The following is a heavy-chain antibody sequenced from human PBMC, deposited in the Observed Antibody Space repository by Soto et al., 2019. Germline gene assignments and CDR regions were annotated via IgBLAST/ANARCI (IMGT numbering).Heavy chain of an antibody. CDR3: GRGPSPRAPAGGTPYYYAMDV. D-gene: IGHD6-13*01. Sequence: ASVKVSCKASGYDFTAYDINWVRQASGQGLEWMGWMNPINGATGSARRFQGRVSMTRNTATATAYLELTSLRSDDLAVYYCGRGPSPRAPAGGTPYYYAMDVWGQGTTVTVSS. CDR2: MNPINGAT. CDR1: GYDFTAYD. J-gene: IGHJ6*02. V-gene: IGHV1-8*02.